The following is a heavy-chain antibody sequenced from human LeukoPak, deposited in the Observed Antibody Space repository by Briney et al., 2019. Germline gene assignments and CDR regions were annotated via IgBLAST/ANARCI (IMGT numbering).Heavy chain of an antibody. CDR1: GGSFSGYY. CDR2: INHSGST. V-gene: IGHV4-34*01. Sequence: SETLSLTCAVYGGSFSGYYWSWIRQPPGKGLEWTGEINHSGSTNYNPSLKSRVTISVDTSKNQFSLKLSSVTAADTAVYYCARGRPTYGFWSGYYSHYYYMDVWGKGTTVTVSS. D-gene: IGHD3-3*01. J-gene: IGHJ6*03. CDR3: ARGRPTYGFWSGYYSHYYYMDV.